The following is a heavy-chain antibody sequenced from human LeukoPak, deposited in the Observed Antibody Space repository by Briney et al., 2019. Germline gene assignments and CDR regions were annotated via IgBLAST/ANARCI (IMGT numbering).Heavy chain of an antibody. Sequence: PSQTLSLICTVSGGSISSGGYYWSWIRQHPGKGLEWIGYIYYSGSTYYNPSLKSRVTISVDTSKNQFSLKLSSVTAADTAVYYCASTIAAAGYNWFDPWGQGTLVTVSS. CDR1: GGSISSGGYY. V-gene: IGHV4-31*03. D-gene: IGHD6-13*01. J-gene: IGHJ5*02. CDR2: IYYSGST. CDR3: ASTIAAAGYNWFDP.